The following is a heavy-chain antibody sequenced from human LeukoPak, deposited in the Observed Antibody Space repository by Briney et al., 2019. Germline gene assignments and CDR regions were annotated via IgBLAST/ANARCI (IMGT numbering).Heavy chain of an antibody. CDR1: GLTFSSYA. CDR2: ISYSGGST. Sequence: GGSLRLSCAASGLTFSSYAMNWVRQAPGKGLEWVSTISYSGGSTYYVDSVKCRFTISRDNSENTLYLQLNSLRAEDRAVYYCAKAASGSYLYYFDYWGQGTLVTVSS. D-gene: IGHD1-26*01. J-gene: IGHJ4*02. V-gene: IGHV3-23*01. CDR3: AKAASGSYLYYFDY.